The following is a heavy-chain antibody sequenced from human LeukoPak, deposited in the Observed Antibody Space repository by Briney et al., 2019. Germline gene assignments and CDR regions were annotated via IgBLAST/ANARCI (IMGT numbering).Heavy chain of an antibody. V-gene: IGHV3-30-3*01. CDR3: ARANDYKLDY. Sequence: GGSLRLSCAASRFTFSNYAMHWVRQAPGKGLEWVAVISYDGSSKDYADSVKGRFTISRDNSKNMLYLQMNSLRADDTAVYYCARANDYKLDYWGQGTLVTVSS. CDR1: RFTFSNYA. J-gene: IGHJ4*02. CDR2: ISYDGSSK. D-gene: IGHD4-11*01.